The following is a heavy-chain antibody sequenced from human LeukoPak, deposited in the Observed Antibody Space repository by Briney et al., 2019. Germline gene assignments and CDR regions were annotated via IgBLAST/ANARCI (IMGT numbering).Heavy chain of an antibody. Sequence: GESLKISCAASGFTFSSYAMSWVRQAPGKGLEWVSAISGSGGSTYYADSVKGRFTISRDNSKNTLYLQMNSLRAEDTAVYYCAKVGSGSSHYYYYMDVWGKGTTVTVSS. V-gene: IGHV3-23*01. CDR2: ISGSGGST. CDR1: GFTFSSYA. D-gene: IGHD1-26*01. CDR3: AKVGSGSSHYYYYMDV. J-gene: IGHJ6*03.